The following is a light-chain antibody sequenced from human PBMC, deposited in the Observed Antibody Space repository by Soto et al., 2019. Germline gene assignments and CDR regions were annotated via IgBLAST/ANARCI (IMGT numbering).Light chain of an antibody. V-gene: IGKV1-39*01. CDR1: QSISKY. Sequence: DIQMTQSPSSLSASVGARVTITCRSSQSISKYIHWYQQKPGKAPNLLINAASGLQSGVPSRFSGGGSGTDFTLTISNLQPEDFATYYCQQLKSFLLTFGGGTKVDIK. J-gene: IGKJ4*01. CDR3: QQLKSFLLT. CDR2: AAS.